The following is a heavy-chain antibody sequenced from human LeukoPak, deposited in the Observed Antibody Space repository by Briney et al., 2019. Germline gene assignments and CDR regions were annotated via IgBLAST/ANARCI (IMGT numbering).Heavy chain of an antibody. Sequence: GASVKVSCKASGYTFTGYYMHWVRQAPGQGLEWMGWINPNSGGTNYAQKFQGRVTMTRDTSISTAYMELSRLRSDDTAVYYCARAAAAANRYYYYYMDVWGKGTTVTVSS. V-gene: IGHV1-2*02. CDR3: ARAAAAANRYYYYYMDV. D-gene: IGHD6-13*01. CDR2: INPNSGGT. CDR1: GYTFTGYY. J-gene: IGHJ6*03.